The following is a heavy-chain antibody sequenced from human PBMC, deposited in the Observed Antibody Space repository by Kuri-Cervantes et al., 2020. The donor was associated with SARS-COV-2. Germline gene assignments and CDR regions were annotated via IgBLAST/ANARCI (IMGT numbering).Heavy chain of an antibody. Sequence: GESLKISCAASGFTFSSYAMHWVRQAPGKGLEWVAVISYDGSNKYYADSVKGRFTISRDNSKNTLYLQMNSLKTEDTAVYYCTTLTTVTTALNYYYYYMDVWGKGTTVTVSS. V-gene: IGHV3-30-3*01. CDR1: GFTFSSYA. J-gene: IGHJ6*03. CDR2: ISYDGSNK. D-gene: IGHD4-11*01. CDR3: TTLTTVTTALNYYYYYMDV.